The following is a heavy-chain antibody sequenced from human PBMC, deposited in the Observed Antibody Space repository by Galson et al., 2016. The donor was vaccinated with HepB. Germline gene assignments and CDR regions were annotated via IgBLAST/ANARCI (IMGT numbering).Heavy chain of an antibody. CDR2: ISWDDAQ. CDR1: GFSLSTSGVG. V-gene: IGHV2-5*02. D-gene: IGHD3-16*01. Sequence: PALVKPTQTLTLTCTFSGFSLSTSGVGVGWIRQPPGKALEWPALISWDDAQVYSPSLRSRLTITKDTSNNQVVLTMTNLDPVDTATYYCASWLQGGGGEWFDSWGQGTLVTVSS. CDR3: ASWLQGGGGEWFDS. J-gene: IGHJ5*01.